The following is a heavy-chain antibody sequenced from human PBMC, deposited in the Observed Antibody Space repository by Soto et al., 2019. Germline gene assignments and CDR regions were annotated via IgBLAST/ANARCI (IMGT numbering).Heavy chain of an antibody. J-gene: IGHJ4*02. V-gene: IGHV3-21*01. D-gene: IGHD5-18*01. Sequence: GGSLRLSCAASGFPFSSYSMNWVRQAPGKGLEWVSSISSSSSYIYYADSVKGRFTISRDNAKNSLYLQMNSLRAEDTAVYYCARVADTAIDYWGQGTLVTVSS. CDR2: ISSSSSYI. CDR3: ARVADTAIDY. CDR1: GFPFSSYS.